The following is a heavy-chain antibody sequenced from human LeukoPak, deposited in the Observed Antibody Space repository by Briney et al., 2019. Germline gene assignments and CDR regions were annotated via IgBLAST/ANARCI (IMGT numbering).Heavy chain of an antibody. D-gene: IGHD2-15*01. Sequence: SESLSLTCAVSGGSISSSNWWSWVRQPPGKGLEWIGEIYHSGSTKYNPSLKSRVTISVDKSKNQFSLKLSSVTAADTAVYYCARDGRRGLYCSGGSCYSPGGYFDYWGQGTLVTVSS. CDR1: GGSISSSNW. CDR2: IYHSGST. CDR3: ARDGRRGLYCSGGSCYSPGGYFDY. V-gene: IGHV4-4*02. J-gene: IGHJ4*02.